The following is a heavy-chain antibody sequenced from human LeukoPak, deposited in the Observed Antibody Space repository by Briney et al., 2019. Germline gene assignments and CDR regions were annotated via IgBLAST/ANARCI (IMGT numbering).Heavy chain of an antibody. CDR2: FDPEDGEI. J-gene: IGHJ5*02. CDR1: GYTLPELS. V-gene: IGHV1-24*01. D-gene: IGHD3-10*01. CDR3: ATASAPRYYYGSGSYHNWFDP. Sequence: ASVTVSCQVSGYTLPELSMHWVRQAPGKGLAWMGGFDPEDGEIIYAQKFQGRVTMAEDTSTDTAYMELSSLRSETTGVYYCATASAPRYYYGSGSYHNWFDPWGQGTLVTVSS.